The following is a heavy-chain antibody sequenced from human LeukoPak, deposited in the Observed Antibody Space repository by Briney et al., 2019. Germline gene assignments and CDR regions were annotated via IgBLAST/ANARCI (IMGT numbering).Heavy chain of an antibody. CDR3: ARVRGYSGYDFFDY. CDR2: IYSGGST. V-gene: IGHV3-53*01. Sequence: GGSLRLSCAASGFTFSVSSMSWVRQAPGKGLEWVSVIYSGGSTYYADSVKGRFTISRDNSKNTLYLQMNSLRAEDTAVYYCARVRGYSGYDFFDYWGQGTLVTVSS. D-gene: IGHD5-12*01. CDR1: GFTFSVSS. J-gene: IGHJ4*02.